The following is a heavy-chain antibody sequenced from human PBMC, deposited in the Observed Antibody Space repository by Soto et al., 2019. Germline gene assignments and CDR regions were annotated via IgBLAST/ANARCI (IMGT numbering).Heavy chain of an antibody. J-gene: IGHJ6*02. CDR1: GFTFSSYE. V-gene: IGHV3-48*03. D-gene: IGHD7-27*01. CDR3: ARVPVNWGSDYYYGMDV. Sequence: AGGSLRLSCAASGFTFSSYEMNWVRQAPGKGLEWVSYISSSGSTIYYADSVKGRFTISRDNAKNSLYLQMNSLRAEDTAVYYCARVPVNWGSDYYYGMDVWGQGTTVTSP. CDR2: ISSSGSTI.